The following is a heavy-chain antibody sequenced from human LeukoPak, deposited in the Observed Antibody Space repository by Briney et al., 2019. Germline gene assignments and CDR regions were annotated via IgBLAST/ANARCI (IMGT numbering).Heavy chain of an antibody. J-gene: IGHJ4*02. V-gene: IGHV4-59*01. CDR1: GGSISSYY. D-gene: IGHD3-22*01. Sequence: SSETLSLTCTVSGGSISSYYWSWLRQPPGKGLEWIGYIYYSGSTNYNPSLKSRVTISVDTSKNQFSLKLSSVTAADTAVYYCARELYYYDSSGYYDYWGRGTLVTVSS. CDR2: IYYSGST. CDR3: ARELYYYDSSGYYDY.